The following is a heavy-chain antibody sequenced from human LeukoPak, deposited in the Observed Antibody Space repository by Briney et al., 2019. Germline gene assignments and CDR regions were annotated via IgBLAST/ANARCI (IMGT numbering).Heavy chain of an antibody. V-gene: IGHV4-39*07. D-gene: IGHD6-19*01. J-gene: IGHJ3*02. CDR1: GGSISSSSYY. CDR3: ARDRESGGGWYPNAFDI. Sequence: SETLSLTCTVSGGSISSSSYYRGWIRQPPGKGLEWIGSIYYSGSTYYNPSLKSRVTISVDTSKNQFSLKLSSVTAADTAVYYCARDRESGGGWYPNAFDIWGQGTMVTVSS. CDR2: IYYSGST.